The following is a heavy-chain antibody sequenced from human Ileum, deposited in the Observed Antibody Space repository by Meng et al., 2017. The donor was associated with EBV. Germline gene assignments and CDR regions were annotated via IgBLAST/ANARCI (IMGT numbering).Heavy chain of an antibody. V-gene: IGHV1-18*01. CDR2: ITTYNGDT. Sequence: VQLVPSGAEVKKPGASVKVSCKASGYRLTAFGISWVRQAPGQGPEWMGWITTYNGDTKYAQKFQGRVTMTRETSTNTAYMELTSLRSDDTAVYYCARTYYGSYGFDYWGQGTLVTVSS. CDR3: ARTYYGSYGFDY. J-gene: IGHJ4*02. D-gene: IGHD3-10*01. CDR1: GYRLTAFG.